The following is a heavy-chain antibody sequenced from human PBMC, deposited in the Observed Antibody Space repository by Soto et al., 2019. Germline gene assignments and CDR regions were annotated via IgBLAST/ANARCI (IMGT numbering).Heavy chain of an antibody. V-gene: IGHV3-23*01. CDR3: AKFAIPSGGRVRDGGYFDY. J-gene: IGHJ4*02. D-gene: IGHD2-21*01. Sequence: PVGSLRLSCAASGFTFSSYAMSWVRQAPGKGLEWVSAISGSGGSTYYADSVKGRFTISRDNSKNTLYLQMNSLRAEDTAVYYCAKFAIPSGGRVRDGGYFDYWGQGTLVTVSS. CDR1: GFTFSSYA. CDR2: ISGSGGST.